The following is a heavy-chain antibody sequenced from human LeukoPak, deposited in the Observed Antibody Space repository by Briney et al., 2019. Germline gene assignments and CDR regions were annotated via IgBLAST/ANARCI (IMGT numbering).Heavy chain of an antibody. J-gene: IGHJ3*02. D-gene: IGHD5-18*01. CDR3: ASLVDTAMVTEDDAFDI. CDR2: IIPILGIA. CDR1: GGTFSSYA. Sequence: GSSVKVSCKASGGTFSSYAISWVRQAPGQGLEWMGRIIPILGIANYAQKFQGRVTITADKSTSTACMELSSLRSEDTAVYYCASLVDTAMVTEDDAFDIWGQGTMVTVSS. V-gene: IGHV1-69*04.